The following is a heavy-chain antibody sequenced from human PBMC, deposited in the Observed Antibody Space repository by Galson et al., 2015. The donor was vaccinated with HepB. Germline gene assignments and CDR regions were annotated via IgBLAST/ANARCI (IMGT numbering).Heavy chain of an antibody. Sequence: SVKVSCKASGGTFSSYAISWVRQAPGQGLEWMGGIIPIFGTANYAQKFQGRVTITADESTSTAYMELSSLRSEDTAVYYCARDSLYCSGGSCYYYYYYGMDVWGQGTTVTVSS. V-gene: IGHV1-69*13. CDR1: GGTFSSYA. D-gene: IGHD2-15*01. CDR3: ARDSLYCSGGSCYYYYYYGMDV. J-gene: IGHJ6*02. CDR2: IIPIFGTA.